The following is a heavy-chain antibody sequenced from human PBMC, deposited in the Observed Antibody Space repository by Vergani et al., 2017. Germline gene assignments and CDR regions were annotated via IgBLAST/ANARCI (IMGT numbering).Heavy chain of an antibody. CDR2: ISSSGSTI. CDR1: GFTFSSYE. J-gene: IGHJ6*02. Sequence: EVQLVESGGGLVQPGGSLRLSCAASGFTFSSYEMNWVRQAPGKGLEWVSYISSSGSTIYYADSVKGRFTISRDNAKNSLYLQMNIRRADDTAVYYCAGERYEAYYYGMDVWGQGTTVTVSS. V-gene: IGHV3-48*03. CDR3: AGERYEAYYYGMDV. D-gene: IGHD1-1*01.